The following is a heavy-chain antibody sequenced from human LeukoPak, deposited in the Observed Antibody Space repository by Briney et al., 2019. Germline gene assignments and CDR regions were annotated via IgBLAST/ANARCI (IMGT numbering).Heavy chain of an antibody. CDR3: ARGGIWFGDRSLGY. CDR1: GFTFSSYD. Sequence: GGSLRLSRAASGFTFSSYDMHWVRQATGKGLEWVSAIGTAGDTYYPGSVKGRFTISRENAKNSLYLQMNSLRAGDTAVYYCARGGIWFGDRSLGYWGQGTLVTVSS. V-gene: IGHV3-13*04. CDR2: IGTAGDT. J-gene: IGHJ4*02. D-gene: IGHD3-10*01.